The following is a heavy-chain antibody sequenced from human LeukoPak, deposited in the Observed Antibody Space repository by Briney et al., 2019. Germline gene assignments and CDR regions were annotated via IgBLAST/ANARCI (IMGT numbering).Heavy chain of an antibody. Sequence: GGSLRLSCAASGFTFSSYDMSWVRQAPGKGLEWVSGISGGSYSTYYADSVKGRFDISRDNSKNTLYLQMNSLRAEDTAVYYCARATTSPGTSYGLDYWGQGTLVTVSS. D-gene: IGHD4-17*01. CDR1: GFTFSSYD. CDR2: ISGGSYST. J-gene: IGHJ4*02. CDR3: ARATTSPGTSYGLDY. V-gene: IGHV3-23*01.